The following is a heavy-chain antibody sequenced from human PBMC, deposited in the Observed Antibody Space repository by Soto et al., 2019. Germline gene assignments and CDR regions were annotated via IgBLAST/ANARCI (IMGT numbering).Heavy chain of an antibody. V-gene: IGHV4-30-2*01. CDR3: ARGSPVATDY. CDR2: IYHSRST. D-gene: IGHD2-21*02. CDR1: GGSISSGGYS. Sequence: PSETLSLTCAVSGGSISSGGYSWSWIRQPPGKGLECIGYIYHSRSTYYNPSLKSRVTISVDRSKNQFSLKLSSVTAADTAVYYCARGSPVATDYWGQGTLVTVSS. J-gene: IGHJ4*02.